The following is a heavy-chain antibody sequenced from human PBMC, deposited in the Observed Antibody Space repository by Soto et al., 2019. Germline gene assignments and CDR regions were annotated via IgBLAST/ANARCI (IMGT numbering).Heavy chain of an antibody. CDR3: VREARETVGDGYWCDP. CDR2: VYIGRPT. V-gene: IGHV4-4*07. J-gene: IGHJ5*02. D-gene: IGHD2-21*02. Sequence: QVQLQESGPGLVKPSETLSLTCLVSGDSLSGYYWNWIRQPAGKAMEWIGRVYIGRPTDYNAYLKSRVTMSVDTSKNQLSLRLGFVTAADTAVYYCVREARETVGDGYWCDPWGQGTLVTVSS. CDR1: GDSLSGYY.